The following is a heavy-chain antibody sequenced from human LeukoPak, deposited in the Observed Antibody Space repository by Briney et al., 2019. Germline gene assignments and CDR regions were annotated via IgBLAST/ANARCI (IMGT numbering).Heavy chain of an antibody. J-gene: IGHJ4*02. CDR3: ADSGGY. D-gene: IGHD3-10*01. V-gene: IGHV4-61*02. CDR1: GGSISSNNYY. CDR2: IYTSGST. Sequence: SQTPSLTCTVSGGSISSNNYYWSWIRQPAGKGLEWIGRIYTSGSTNYNPSLKSRVTISVDTSKNQFSLQLTSVTAADTAVYYCADSGGYWGQGTLVTVSS.